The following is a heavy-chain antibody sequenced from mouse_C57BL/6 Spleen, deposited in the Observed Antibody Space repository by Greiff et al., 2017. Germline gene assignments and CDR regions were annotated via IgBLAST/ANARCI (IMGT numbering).Heavy chain of an antibody. CDR3: ARYRHVITSVDYAMDY. Sequence: EVHLVESGGGLVKPGGSLKLSCAASGFTFSSYAMSWVRQTPEKRLEWVATISDGGSYTYYPDNVKGRFTISRDNAKNNLYLQMSHLQSGDTAMYYCARYRHVITSVDYAMDYWGQGTAVTVSS. J-gene: IGHJ4*01. V-gene: IGHV5-4*01. CDR2: ISDGGSYT. D-gene: IGHD1-1*01. CDR1: GFTFSSYA.